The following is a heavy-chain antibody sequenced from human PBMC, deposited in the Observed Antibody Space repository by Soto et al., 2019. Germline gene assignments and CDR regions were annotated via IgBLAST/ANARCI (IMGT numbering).Heavy chain of an antibody. J-gene: IGHJ4*02. Sequence: ASLKVSCKASGYTFTSYGISWVRQAPGQGLEWMGWISAYNGNTNYAQKLQGRVTMTTDTSTSTAYMELRSLRSDDTAVYYCARAGIAARRGGLGFDYWGQGTLVTVS. D-gene: IGHD6-6*01. CDR1: GYTFTSYG. CDR3: ARAGIAARRGGLGFDY. CDR2: ISAYNGNT. V-gene: IGHV1-18*01.